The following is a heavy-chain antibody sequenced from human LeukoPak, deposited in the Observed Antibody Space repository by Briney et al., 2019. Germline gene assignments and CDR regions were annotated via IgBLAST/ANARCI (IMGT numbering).Heavy chain of an antibody. D-gene: IGHD2-2*01. V-gene: IGHV1-46*03. J-gene: IGHJ3*02. CDR3: SSGGYCSSTSCYGFAFDI. Sequence: ASVKVSCKASGYTFTSYYMHWVRQAPGQGLEWMGIINPSGGSTSYAQKFQGRVTMTRDTSTSTVYMELSSLRSEDTAVYYCSSGGYCSSTSCYGFAFDIWGQGTMVTVSS. CDR1: GYTFTSYY. CDR2: INPSGGST.